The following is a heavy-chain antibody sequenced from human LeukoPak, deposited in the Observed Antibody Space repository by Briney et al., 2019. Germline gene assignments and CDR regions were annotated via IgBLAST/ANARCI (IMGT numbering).Heavy chain of an antibody. CDR1: GFKFSDYY. Sequence: GGSLRLSCAASGFKFSDYYMTWMRQAPGKGLEWVSYISNSSDSIDYADSVEGRFTISRDNAKNSLYLQMNSLRAEDTAVYYCAREGRRPPYYYYYMDVWGKGTTVTISS. CDR2: ISNSSDSI. V-gene: IGHV3-11*01. J-gene: IGHJ6*03. CDR3: AREGRRPPYYYYYMDV.